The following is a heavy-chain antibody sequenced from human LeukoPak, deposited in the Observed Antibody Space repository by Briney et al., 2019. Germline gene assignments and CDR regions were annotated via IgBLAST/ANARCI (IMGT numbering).Heavy chain of an antibody. D-gene: IGHD4/OR15-4a*01. CDR1: GYTFTSYD. CDR3: AREARELVLKAEDGMDV. V-gene: IGHV1-8*01. Sequence: GASVKVSCKASGYTFTSYDINWVRQATGQGLEWMGWMNPNSGNTGYAQKFQGRVTMTRNTSISTAYMELSSLRSEDTAVYYCAREARELVLKAEDGMDVWGQGTTVTVSS. J-gene: IGHJ6*02. CDR2: MNPNSGNT.